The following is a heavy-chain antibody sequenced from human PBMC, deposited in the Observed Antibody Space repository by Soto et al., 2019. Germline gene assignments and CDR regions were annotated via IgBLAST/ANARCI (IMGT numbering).Heavy chain of an antibody. D-gene: IGHD3-9*01. J-gene: IGHJ3*02. Sequence: EVQLVESGGGLVQPGGSLRLSCAASGFTFSSYWMHWVRQAPGKGLVWVSRINSDGSSTSYADSVKGRFTISRDNAKNTLYLQINSLRAEDTAVYYCARQGDWLSLDAFDIWGQGTMVTVSS. CDR3: ARQGDWLSLDAFDI. CDR2: INSDGSST. CDR1: GFTFSSYW. V-gene: IGHV3-74*01.